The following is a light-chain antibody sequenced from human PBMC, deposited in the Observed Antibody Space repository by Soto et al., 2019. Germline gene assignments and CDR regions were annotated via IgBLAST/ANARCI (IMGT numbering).Light chain of an antibody. CDR3: QQCDNWPLT. V-gene: IGKV3-11*01. CDR1: QTVGSY. J-gene: IGKJ5*01. Sequence: IVVTNCAITLTQSPGEGVTLSCKASQTVGSYLAWYQQKLGQAPRLLIYDASKRATGIPARFSGSGSGTVFTLTINSLQPDDFAVYYCQQCDNWPLTFGQGTRLE. CDR2: DAS.